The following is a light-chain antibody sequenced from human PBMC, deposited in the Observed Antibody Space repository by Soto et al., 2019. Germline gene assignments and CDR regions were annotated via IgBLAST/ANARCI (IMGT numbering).Light chain of an antibody. CDR1: SSDIGAYNY. J-gene: IGLJ2*01. CDR3: SSYTSDSTTI. CDR2: DVS. Sequence: QSSLTQPASVSGSPGQSITISCTGTSSDIGAYNYVSWYQQHPGKAPKLMIYDVSNRPSGVSNRFSGSKSGNTASLTISGLQAEHEADYYCSSYTSDSTTIFGGGTKVTVL. V-gene: IGLV2-14*01.